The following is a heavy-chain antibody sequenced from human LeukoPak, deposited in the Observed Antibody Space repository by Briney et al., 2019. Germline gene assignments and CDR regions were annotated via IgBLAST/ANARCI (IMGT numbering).Heavy chain of an antibody. D-gene: IGHD4-17*01. CDR3: ARVATVTTDFDY. V-gene: IGHV3-21*01. J-gene: IGHJ4*02. CDR2: ITSSSTYI. CDR1: GFIFSTYT. Sequence: GGSLRLSCAASGFIFSTYTMTWVRQAPGKRLEWVSSITSSSTYIYYADSLKGRLTISRDNAKNSLVLQMNSLRAEDTAVYYCARVATVTTDFDYWGLGTLVTVSS.